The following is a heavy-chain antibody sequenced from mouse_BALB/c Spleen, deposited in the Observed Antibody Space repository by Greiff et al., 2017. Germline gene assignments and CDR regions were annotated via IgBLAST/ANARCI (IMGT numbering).Heavy chain of an antibody. CDR1: GFTFSSFG. D-gene: IGHD1-1*01. Sequence: EVKLMESGGGLVQPGGSRKLSCAASGFTFSSFGMHWVRQAPEKGLEWVAYISSGSSTIYYADTVKGRFTISRDNPKNTLFLQMTSLRSEDTAMYYCARYYYGSDYWGQGTTLTVSS. CDR2: ISSGSSTI. CDR3: ARYYYGSDY. V-gene: IGHV5-17*02. J-gene: IGHJ2*01.